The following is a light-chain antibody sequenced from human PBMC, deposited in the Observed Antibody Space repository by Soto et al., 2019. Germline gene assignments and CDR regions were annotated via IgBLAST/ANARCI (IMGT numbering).Light chain of an antibody. V-gene: IGKV3-20*01. CDR1: QTLSTTS. CDR2: AAS. J-gene: IGKJ3*01. Sequence: EIALTQSPGTLSLSPGERAALSSRASQTLSTTSLSGDQQRLGQTPRPLIYAASTRDTDIPDRFNGSGSGTDFALTISRLEPEDFALYYCQQYDASPLTFGPGTKVD. CDR3: QQYDASPLT.